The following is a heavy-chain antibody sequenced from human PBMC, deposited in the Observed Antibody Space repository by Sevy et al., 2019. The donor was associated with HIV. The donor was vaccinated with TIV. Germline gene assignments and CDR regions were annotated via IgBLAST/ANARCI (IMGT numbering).Heavy chain of an antibody. V-gene: IGHV1-69*13. Sequence: ASVKVSCKASGGTFSSYAISWVRQAPGQGLEWMGGIIPIFGTANYAQKFQGRVTITADESTSKAYMELSSLRSEDTAVYYCTRDRTWALVVVVAGSFDIWGQGTMVTVSS. D-gene: IGHD2-15*01. CDR1: GGTFSSYA. CDR2: IIPIFGTA. CDR3: TRDRTWALVVVVAGSFDI. J-gene: IGHJ3*02.